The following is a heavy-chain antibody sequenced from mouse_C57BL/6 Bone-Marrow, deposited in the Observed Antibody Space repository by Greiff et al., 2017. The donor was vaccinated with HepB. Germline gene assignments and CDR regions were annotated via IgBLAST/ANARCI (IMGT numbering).Heavy chain of an antibody. Sequence: VKLMESGPELVKPGASVKISCKASGYSFTSYYIHWVKQRPGQGLEWIGWIYPGSGNTKYNEKFKGKATLTADTSSSTAYMQLSSLTSEDSAVYYCARKSNYWFAYWGQGTLVTVSA. CDR2: IYPGSGNT. D-gene: IGHD2-5*01. V-gene: IGHV1-66*01. CDR1: GYSFTSYY. J-gene: IGHJ3*01. CDR3: ARKSNYWFAY.